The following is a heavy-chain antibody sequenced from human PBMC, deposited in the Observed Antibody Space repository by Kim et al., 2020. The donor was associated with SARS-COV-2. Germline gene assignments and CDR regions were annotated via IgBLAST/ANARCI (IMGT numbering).Heavy chain of an antibody. V-gene: IGHV1-2*02. J-gene: IGHJ6*02. Sequence: AQKCQGRVTMTRDTSISTAYMELSRLRSDDTAVYYCARVSYYYYYYGMDVWGQGTTVTVSS. CDR3: ARVSYYYYYYGMDV.